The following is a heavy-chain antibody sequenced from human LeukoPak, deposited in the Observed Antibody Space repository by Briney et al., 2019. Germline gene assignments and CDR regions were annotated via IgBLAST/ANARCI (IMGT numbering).Heavy chain of an antibody. V-gene: IGHV3-74*01. CDR2: INRDGSST. CDR1: GFTFSSYW. J-gene: IGHJ4*02. Sequence: PGGSLRLSCAASGFTFSSYWMHWVRQAPGKGLVWVSRINRDGSSTTYADSVKGRVTISRDNTKSTVYLQMNSLRAEDTAVYYCARGRLWNIDYWGQGTLVTVSS. D-gene: IGHD1/OR15-1a*01. CDR3: ARGRLWNIDY.